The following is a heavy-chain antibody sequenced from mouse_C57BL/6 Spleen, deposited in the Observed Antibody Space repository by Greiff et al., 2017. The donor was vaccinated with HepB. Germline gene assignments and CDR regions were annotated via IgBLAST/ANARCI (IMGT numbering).Heavy chain of an antibody. CDR1: GFNIKDDY. CDR2: SDPENGDT. D-gene: IGHD2-4*01. CDR3: TLIYYDSDY. Sequence: VQLQQSGAELVRPGASVKLSCTASGFNIKDDYMHWVKQRPEQGLEWIGWSDPENGDTEYASKFQGKATITADTSSNTAYLQLSSLTSEDTAGYYCTLIYYDSDYWGQGTTLTVSS. J-gene: IGHJ2*01. V-gene: IGHV14-4*01.